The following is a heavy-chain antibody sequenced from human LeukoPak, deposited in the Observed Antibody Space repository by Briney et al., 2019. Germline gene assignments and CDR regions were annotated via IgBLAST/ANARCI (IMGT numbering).Heavy chain of an antibody. Sequence: GGSLRLSCAASGFTVSSNYMNWVRQAPGKGLEWVSYISSDSSTINYGDSVKGRFTISRDNAKNSLYLQMNSLRAGDTAVYYCAKNDFFDYWGQGTLVTVSS. CDR2: ISSDSSTI. D-gene: IGHD1-1*01. CDR3: AKNDFFDY. J-gene: IGHJ4*02. V-gene: IGHV3-48*01. CDR1: GFTVSSNY.